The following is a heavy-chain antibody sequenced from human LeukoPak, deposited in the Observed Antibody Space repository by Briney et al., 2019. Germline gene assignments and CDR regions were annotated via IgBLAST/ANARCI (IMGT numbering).Heavy chain of an antibody. D-gene: IGHD3-10*01. J-gene: IGHJ4*02. CDR2: ISGSGGST. V-gene: IGHV3-23*01. CDR1: GSTFSTYA. Sequence: GGSLRLSCAASGSTFSTYAMSWVRQAPGKGLEWLSYISGSGGSTYYADSVKGRFTISRDNSKNTLYLQMNSLRAEDTALYYCAKRVGSYYFDSWGQGTLVTVSS. CDR3: AKRVGSYYFDS.